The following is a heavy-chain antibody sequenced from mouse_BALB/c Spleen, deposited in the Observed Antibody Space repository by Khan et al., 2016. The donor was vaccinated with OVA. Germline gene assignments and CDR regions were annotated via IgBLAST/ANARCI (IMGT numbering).Heavy chain of an antibody. J-gene: IGHJ3*01. CDR2: IDPFNGGT. CDR1: GYSFTSYY. V-gene: IGHV1S135*01. CDR3: ARHGYVAWFAY. D-gene: IGHD2-2*01. Sequence: LQESGPELMKPGASVKISCKASGYSFTSYYIHWVKQSHGKSLEWIGYIDPFNGGTSYNPKFKGKATLTVDKSSSTAYMHRSSLTSDDSAVYYCARHGYVAWFAYWGQGTLVTVSA.